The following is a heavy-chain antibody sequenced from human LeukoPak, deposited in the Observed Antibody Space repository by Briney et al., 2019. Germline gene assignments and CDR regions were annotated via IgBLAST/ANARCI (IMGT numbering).Heavy chain of an antibody. V-gene: IGHV4-59*08. CDR2: IYRTGST. Sequence: PSETLSLTCNVSGGSISSYYWSWIRQPPGKGLEWIGYIYRTGSTNYNPSLKGRVTISADTSKSQFSLSLSSVTAADTAVYYCARQRDLQQLAPFDYWGQGTLVTVSS. CDR3: ARQRDLQQLAPFDY. CDR1: GGSISSYY. J-gene: IGHJ4*02. D-gene: IGHD6-13*01.